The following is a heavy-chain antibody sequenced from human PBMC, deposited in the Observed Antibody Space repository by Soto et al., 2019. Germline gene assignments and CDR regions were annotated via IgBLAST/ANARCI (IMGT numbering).Heavy chain of an antibody. J-gene: IGHJ4*02. D-gene: IGHD6-25*01. CDR2: IKQDGSEK. CDR1: GFTFSSYW. CDR3: AREKRANGYFDY. V-gene: IGHV3-7*01. Sequence: EVQLVESGGGLVPPGGSLRLYCEGAGFTFSSYWMSWVRQAPGKGLEWVANIKQDGSEKYYVDSVNGRFTISRDNAKNSLYLQMHSLRVDDTAVYYCAREKRANGYFDYWGQGTLVAVSP.